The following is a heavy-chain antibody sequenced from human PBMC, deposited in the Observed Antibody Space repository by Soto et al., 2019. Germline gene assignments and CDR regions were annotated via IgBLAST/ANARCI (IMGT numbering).Heavy chain of an antibody. V-gene: IGHV1-18*01. CDR1: GYTFTSYG. CDR2: ISAYNGNT. J-gene: IGHJ3*02. Sequence: SLKASCKASGYTFTSYGTSWVLQAPGQGLEWMGWISAYNGNTNYAQKLQGRVTMTTDTSTSTAYMELRSLRSDDTAVYYCARDCGFGHIAFDIWGKGTMVTVSS. D-gene: IGHD3-10*01. CDR3: ARDCGFGHIAFDI.